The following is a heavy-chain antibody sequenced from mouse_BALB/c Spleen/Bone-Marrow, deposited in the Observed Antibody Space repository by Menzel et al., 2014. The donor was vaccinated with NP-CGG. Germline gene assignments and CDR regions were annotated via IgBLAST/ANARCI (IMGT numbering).Heavy chain of an antibody. CDR3: ARWNGYYAMDY. J-gene: IGHJ4*01. CDR1: GYSITSGYS. CDR2: IHNSGGT. V-gene: IGHV3-1*02. Sequence: DVQLVESGPALVKPSQSLSLTCTVTGYSITSGYSWHWIRQFPGNTLEWMGYIHNSGGTNYNPSLKSRISITRDTSKNQFFLQLNSVTTKDTATYYCARWNGYYAMDYWGQGTSVTVSS. D-gene: IGHD1-2*01.